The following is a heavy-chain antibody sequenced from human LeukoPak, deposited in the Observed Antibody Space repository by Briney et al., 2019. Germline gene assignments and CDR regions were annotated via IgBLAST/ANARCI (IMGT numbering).Heavy chain of an antibody. CDR2: IKEDGSER. J-gene: IGHJ6*03. Sequence: GGSLRLSCAASGFTFSRYWMTWARQAPGKGLEGVANIKEDGSERYYVDSVKGRFTISRDNAKNSLYLQMNSLRAEDTAVYYCARAGMETDPLDYYYYMDVWGKGTTVTVSS. V-gene: IGHV3-7*04. CDR1: GFTFSRYW. CDR3: ARAGMETDPLDYYYYMDV. D-gene: IGHD5-18*01.